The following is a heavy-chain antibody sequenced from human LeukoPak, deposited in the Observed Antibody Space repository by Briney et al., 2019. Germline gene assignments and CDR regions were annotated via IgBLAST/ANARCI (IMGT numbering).Heavy chain of an antibody. CDR3: ARRQKYGDYVDY. Sequence: SETLSLTCTVSGGSISSSSYYWGWIRQPPGKGLEWIGSIYYSGSTYYNPSLKSRVTISVDTSKNQFSLKLSSVTAADTAVYYCARRQKYGDYVDYWAREPWSPSPQ. CDR1: GGSISSSSYY. CDR2: IYYSGST. V-gene: IGHV4-39*01. J-gene: IGHJ4*02. D-gene: IGHD4-17*01.